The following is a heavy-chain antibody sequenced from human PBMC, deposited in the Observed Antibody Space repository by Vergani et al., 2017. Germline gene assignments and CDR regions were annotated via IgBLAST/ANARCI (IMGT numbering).Heavy chain of an antibody. Sequence: QVQLVQSGAEVKKPGASVKVSCKASGYTFTSYGISWVRQAPGQGLEWMGGIIPIFGTANYAQKFQGRVTITADESTSTAYMELSSLRSEDTAVYYCARDHTDTPYDYVWGSYRFGAFDIWGQGTMVTVSS. V-gene: IGHV1-69*13. D-gene: IGHD3-16*02. CDR1: GYTFTSYG. J-gene: IGHJ3*02. CDR2: IIPIFGTA. CDR3: ARDHTDTPYDYVWGSYRFGAFDI.